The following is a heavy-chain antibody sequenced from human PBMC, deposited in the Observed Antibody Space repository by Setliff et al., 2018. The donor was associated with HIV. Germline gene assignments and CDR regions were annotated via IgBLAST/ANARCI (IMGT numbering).Heavy chain of an antibody. J-gene: IGHJ6*03. CDR1: GGSISSGSYY. CDR3: ARGPRYGSGNYYYYYYYMDV. Sequence: LSLTCTVSGGSISSGSYYWSWIRQPAGKGLEWIGHIYTSGSTNYNPSLKSRVIISIDTSKNQFALKLFSVTAADTAVYYCARGPRYGSGNYYYYYYYMDVWGKGTTVTVAS. D-gene: IGHD3-10*01. CDR2: IYTSGST. V-gene: IGHV4-61*09.